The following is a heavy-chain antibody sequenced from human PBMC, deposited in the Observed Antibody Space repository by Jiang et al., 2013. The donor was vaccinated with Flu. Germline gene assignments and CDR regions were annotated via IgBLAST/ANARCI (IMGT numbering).Heavy chain of an antibody. J-gene: IGHJ5*02. CDR3: ARARHDSGSYFGH. Sequence: LLKPSETLSLTCAVYGGSFSGYYWSWIRQPPRKGLEWIGEINHSGSTNYNPSLKSRVTISVDTSKNQFSLKLSSVTATDTAVYYCARARHDSGSYFGHWGQGTLVIVSS. CDR1: GGSFSGYY. V-gene: IGHV4-34*01. CDR2: INHSGST. D-gene: IGHD3-10*01.